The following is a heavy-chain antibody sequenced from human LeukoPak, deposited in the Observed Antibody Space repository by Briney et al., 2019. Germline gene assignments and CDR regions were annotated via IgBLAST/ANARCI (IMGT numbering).Heavy chain of an antibody. CDR3: ARQGRNYDFWSGYPDTNWFDP. V-gene: IGHV1-18*01. J-gene: IGHJ5*02. CDR1: GYTFTSYG. D-gene: IGHD3-3*01. Sequence: VKVSCKASGYTFTSYGISWVRQAPGQGLEWMGWISAYNGNTNYAQKLQGRVTMTTDTSTSTAYMELRSLRSDDTAVYYCARQGRNYDFWSGYPDTNWFDPWGQGTLVTVSS. CDR2: ISAYNGNT.